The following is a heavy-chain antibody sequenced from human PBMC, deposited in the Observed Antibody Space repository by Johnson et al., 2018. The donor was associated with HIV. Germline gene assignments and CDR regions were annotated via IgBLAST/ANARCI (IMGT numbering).Heavy chain of an antibody. CDR3: ARGGGDCGGDCFLGAFDI. CDR1: GFTFSSYA. J-gene: IGHJ3*02. CDR2: ISSSGSTI. Sequence: VQLVESGGGLVQPGGSLRLSCAASGFTFSSYAMSWVRQAPGKGLEWISYISSSGSTIYYADSVKGRFTISRDNAKNSLYLQMHSLRAEDTALYYCARGGGDCGGDCFLGAFDIGGQGTMVTVSS. V-gene: IGHV3-48*04. D-gene: IGHD2-21*01.